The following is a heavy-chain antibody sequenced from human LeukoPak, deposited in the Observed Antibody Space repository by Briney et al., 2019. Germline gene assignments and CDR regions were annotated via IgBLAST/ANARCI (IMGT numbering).Heavy chain of an antibody. V-gene: IGHV1-8*03. D-gene: IGHD3-10*01. J-gene: IGHJ4*02. CDR2: MNPNSGNT. Sequence: ASVKVSCMASGYTFTSYDINWVRQATGQGLEGMGWMNPNSGNTGYAQKFQGRVTITRNTSISTAYMELSSLRSEDTAVYYCARGWFGRGGDLDYWGQGTLVTVSS. CDR1: GYTFTSYD. CDR3: ARGWFGRGGDLDY.